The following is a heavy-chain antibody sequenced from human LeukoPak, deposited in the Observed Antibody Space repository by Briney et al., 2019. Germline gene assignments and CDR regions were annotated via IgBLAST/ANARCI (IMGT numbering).Heavy chain of an antibody. J-gene: IGHJ4*02. CDR1: GFTFSTYW. CDR2: IKPDGSYT. CDR3: ARDYYASGSLDS. V-gene: IGHV3-7*01. D-gene: IGHD3-10*01. Sequence: GGSLRLSCAASGFTFSTYWMNWVRQAPGKGLQWVGNIKPDGSYTHYADSPKGRFTISRDNAKNSLYLQMNSLRAEDTAVYYCARDYYASGSLDSWGQGTLVTVSS.